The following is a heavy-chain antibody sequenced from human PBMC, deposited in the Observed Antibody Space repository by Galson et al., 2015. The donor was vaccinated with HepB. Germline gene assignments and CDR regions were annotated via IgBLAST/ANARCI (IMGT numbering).Heavy chain of an antibody. Sequence: SLRLSCAASGFTVNSNYMSWVRQASGKGLEWVSIIYSGGSTFYADSVKARFTISRDKSKNTLYLQMNSLRAEDTAVYYCASGIAVAGTGGVFDIWGQGTMVTISS. CDR2: IYSGGST. CDR1: GFTVNSNY. V-gene: IGHV3-53*01. J-gene: IGHJ3*02. CDR3: ASGIAVAGTGGVFDI. D-gene: IGHD6-19*01.